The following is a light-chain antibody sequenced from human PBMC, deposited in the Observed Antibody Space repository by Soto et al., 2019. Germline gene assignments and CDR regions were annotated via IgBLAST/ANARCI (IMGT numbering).Light chain of an antibody. Sequence: DIQMTQSPSTLSASVGDRVTITCRARQNIERYMAWYQQKPGRAPSLIIYDASTLQTGVPSRFGGGGSGTEFTLTISGLQPDDFATYYCQQYNSYSPWTFGPGTKVDIK. CDR2: DAS. CDR1: QNIERY. CDR3: QQYNSYSPWT. V-gene: IGKV1-5*01. J-gene: IGKJ1*01.